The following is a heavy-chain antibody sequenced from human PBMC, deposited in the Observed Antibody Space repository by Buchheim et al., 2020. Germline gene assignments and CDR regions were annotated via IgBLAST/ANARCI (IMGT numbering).Heavy chain of an antibody. CDR1: GGSISSTTDF. V-gene: IGHV4-39*07. D-gene: IGHD3-10*01. J-gene: IGHJ6*02. CDR3: ARVRGLIMGDYGMDV. Sequence: QLQLQESGPGLVKPSETLSLTCSVSGGSISSTTDFWAWIRQPPGKGLEWIGSVYYTGSTYYNPSLQIRVPISVDTSKNLFSLNLTSVTAADTAVYYCARVRGLIMGDYGMDVWGQGTT. CDR2: VYYTGST.